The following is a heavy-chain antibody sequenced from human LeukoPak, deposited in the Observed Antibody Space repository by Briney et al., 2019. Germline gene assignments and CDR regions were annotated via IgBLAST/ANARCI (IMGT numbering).Heavy chain of an antibody. D-gene: IGHD2-15*01. CDR2: IRRKTDGGTT. CDR1: GFTFSNAW. Sequence: GESLRLSCGASGFTFSNAWMSWVRQAPGKGLEWVGRIRRKTDGGTTDHAAPVKGRFTISRDDSKNTLYLVMNSLKTEDTAVYYCATDLDYSGYFDLWGRGGLVTVSS. J-gene: IGHJ2*01. V-gene: IGHV3-15*01. CDR3: ATDLDYSGYFDL.